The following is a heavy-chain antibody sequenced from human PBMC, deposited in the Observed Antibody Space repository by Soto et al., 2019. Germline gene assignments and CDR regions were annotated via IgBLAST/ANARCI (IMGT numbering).Heavy chain of an antibody. V-gene: IGHV1-69*13. CDR2: FIPVYRTL. CDR3: ATGVIWIGYFTVDS. Sequence: SVKVSCKASGGSFGKSAINWVRQTPGRGLEWLGGFIPVYRTLNYAQKFQGRVTITADESTGTAYMTLSSLASDDTAVYYCATGVIWIGYFTVDSWGQGTRVTVSS. CDR1: GGSFGKSA. D-gene: IGHD3-3*01. J-gene: IGHJ4*02.